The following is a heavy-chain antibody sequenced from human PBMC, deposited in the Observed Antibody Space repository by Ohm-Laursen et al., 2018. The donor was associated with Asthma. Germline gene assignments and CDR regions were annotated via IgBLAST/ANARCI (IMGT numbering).Heavy chain of an antibody. Sequence: SLRLSCAAPGFTFSSYAMHWVRQAPGKGLEWVAVISYDGSNKYYADSVKGRFTISRDNSKSTLYMQMNSLRAEDTTVYYCARRDFSGGDPNAAFDIWGQGTMVTVSS. CDR3: ARRDFSGGDPNAAFDI. D-gene: IGHD2-21*02. CDR2: ISYDGSNK. J-gene: IGHJ3*02. V-gene: IGHV3-30-3*01. CDR1: GFTFSSYA.